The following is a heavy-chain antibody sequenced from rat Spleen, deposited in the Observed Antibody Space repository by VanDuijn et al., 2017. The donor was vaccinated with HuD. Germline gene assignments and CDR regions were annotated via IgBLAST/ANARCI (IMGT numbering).Heavy chain of an antibody. Sequence: EVQLVESGGALMQPGRSLKLSCAASGFIFSDYYMAWVRQAPKKGLEWVATISTSGSRTYYPDSVKGRFTISRDNAKATLYLQMDSLRSDDTATYYCATKDYGSFAYWGQGTLVTVSS. CDR1: GFIFSDYY. CDR3: ATKDYGSFAY. CDR2: ISTSGSRT. D-gene: IGHD1-7*01. J-gene: IGHJ3*01. V-gene: IGHV5-27*01.